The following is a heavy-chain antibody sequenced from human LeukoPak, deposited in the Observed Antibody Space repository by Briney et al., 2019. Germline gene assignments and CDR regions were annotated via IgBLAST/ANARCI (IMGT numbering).Heavy chain of an antibody. Sequence: PGGSLRLSCAASGFTFSSYAMSCVRQAPGKGLEWVSAISGSGGSTCYADSVKGRFTISRDNSKNTLYLQMNSLRAEDTAVYYCANLVRLYNYFDYWGQGTLVTVSS. CDR2: ISGSGGST. CDR1: GFTFSSYA. J-gene: IGHJ4*02. D-gene: IGHD4-23*01. V-gene: IGHV3-23*01. CDR3: ANLVRLYNYFDY.